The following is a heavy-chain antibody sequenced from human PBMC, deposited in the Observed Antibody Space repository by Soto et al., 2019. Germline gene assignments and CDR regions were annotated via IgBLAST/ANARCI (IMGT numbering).Heavy chain of an antibody. Sequence: GGSLRLSCAASGFTFSTYYMSWVRQAPGKGLEWVAKIKEDGSEKNYVDSVKGRFTISRDNAKNSLDLQMNSLRAEDTALYYRVRGQYTFHYWGQGALVTVSS. J-gene: IGHJ4*02. V-gene: IGHV3-7*03. CDR1: GFTFSTYY. CDR3: VRGQYTFHY. CDR2: IKEDGSEK. D-gene: IGHD5-18*01.